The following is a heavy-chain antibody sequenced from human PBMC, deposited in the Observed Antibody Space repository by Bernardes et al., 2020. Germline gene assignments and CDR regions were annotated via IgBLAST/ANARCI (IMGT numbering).Heavy chain of an antibody. D-gene: IGHD2-15*01. Sequence: GGSLRLSCAASGFTFSSYAMHWVRQAPGKGLEWVAVISYDGSNKYYADSVKGRFTISRDNSKNTLYLQMNSLRAEDTAVYYCASDLRGGSCYPCDGMDVWGQGNTVNVSS. J-gene: IGHJ6*02. CDR3: ASDLRGGSCYPCDGMDV. CDR2: ISYDGSNK. CDR1: GFTFSSYA. V-gene: IGHV3-30-3*01.